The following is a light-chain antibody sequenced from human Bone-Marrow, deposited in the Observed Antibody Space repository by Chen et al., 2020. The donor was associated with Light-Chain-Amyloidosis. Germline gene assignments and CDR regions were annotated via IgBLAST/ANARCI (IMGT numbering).Light chain of an antibody. CDR1: DLPTKY. J-gene: IGLJ2*01. CDR2: RDT. CDR3: QSADSSGTYEVI. Sequence: SYELTQPPSVSVSPGKTARITCSGDDLPTKYAYWYQQKPGQAPVLVIPRDTERPAGISGRFSGYSSGTTATLTISGVQAEDEADYHCQSADSSGTYEVIFGGGTKLTVL. V-gene: IGLV3-25*03.